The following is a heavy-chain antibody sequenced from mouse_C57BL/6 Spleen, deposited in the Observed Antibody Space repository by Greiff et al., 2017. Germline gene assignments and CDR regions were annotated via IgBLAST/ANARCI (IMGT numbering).Heavy chain of an antibody. J-gene: IGHJ2*01. CDR1: GYTFTSYW. D-gene: IGHD2-3*01. Sequence: QVQLQQPGAELVMPGASVKLSCKASGYTFTSYWMHWVKQRPGQGLEWIGEIDPSDSYTNYNQKFKGKSTLTVDKSSSTAYMQLSSLTSEDSAVYYCARKDGYLDYWGQGTTRTVSS. CDR2: IDPSDSYT. CDR3: ARKDGYLDY. V-gene: IGHV1-69*01.